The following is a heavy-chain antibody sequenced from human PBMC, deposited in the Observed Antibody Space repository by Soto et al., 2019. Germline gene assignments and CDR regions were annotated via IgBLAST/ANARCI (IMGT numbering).Heavy chain of an antibody. D-gene: IGHD2-2*01. CDR3: ARDRDIVVVPAAINVIMDV. CDR2: ISSSSSYI. J-gene: IGHJ6*04. Sequence: GGSLRLSCAASGFTFSSYSMNWVRQAPGKGLEWVSSISSSSSYIYYADSVKGRFTISRDNAKNSLYLQMNSLRVEDTAVYYCARDRDIVVVPAAINVIMDVWGKGTTVTVSS. CDR1: GFTFSSYS. V-gene: IGHV3-21*01.